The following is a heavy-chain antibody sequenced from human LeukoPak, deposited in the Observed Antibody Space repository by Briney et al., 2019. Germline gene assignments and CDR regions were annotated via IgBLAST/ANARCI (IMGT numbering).Heavy chain of an antibody. CDR2: IIPIFGTA. J-gene: IGHJ6*03. V-gene: IGHV1-69*13. Sequence: ASVKVSCKASGGTFSSYAISWVRQAPGQGLEWMGGIIPIFGTANYAQKFQGRVTITADESASTAYMELSSLRPEDTAVYYCARGLYSGSYGPNYYYYYYMDVWGKGTTVTISS. CDR1: GGTFSSYA. CDR3: ARGLYSGSYGPNYYYYYYMDV. D-gene: IGHD1-26*01.